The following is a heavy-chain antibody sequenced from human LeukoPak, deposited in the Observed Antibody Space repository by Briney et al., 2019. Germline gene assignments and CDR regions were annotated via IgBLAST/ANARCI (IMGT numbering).Heavy chain of an antibody. V-gene: IGHV4-59*12. J-gene: IGHJ4*02. Sequence: PSETLSLTCTVSGGSISGYYWSWIRQAPGKGLECIGYIYYTGTTNYNPSLKSRVTMSLDTSKNQFSLMLSSVTAADTAVYYCARRYSSGWYGYWGQGTLVTVSS. CDR2: IYYTGTT. CDR1: GGSISGYY. D-gene: IGHD6-19*01. CDR3: ARRYSSGWYGY.